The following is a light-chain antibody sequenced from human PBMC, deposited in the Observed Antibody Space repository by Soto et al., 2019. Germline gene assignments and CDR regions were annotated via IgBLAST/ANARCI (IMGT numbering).Light chain of an antibody. CDR2: DAS. CDR3: QQYGSSPRT. Sequence: IVLTQSRRTLSLSPGERATLSCRASQSVSSSYLAWYQQKPGQAPRLLIYDASSRATGIPDRFSGSGSGTDFTLTISRLEPEDFAVYYCQQYGSSPRTFGQGTKVDIK. V-gene: IGKV3-20*01. J-gene: IGKJ1*01. CDR1: QSVSSSY.